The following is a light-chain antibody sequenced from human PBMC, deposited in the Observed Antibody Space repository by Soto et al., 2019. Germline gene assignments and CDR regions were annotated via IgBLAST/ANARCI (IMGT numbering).Light chain of an antibody. V-gene: IGKV3-20*01. CDR3: LQYGVPLWT. Sequence: EIALTQSPGTLSLSPGERATLSCRASQSVTANYLAWYQQKPGHAPRLLIYAASIGATGIPDRFSGSGSATDFTLTISRLEPEDFAVYYCLQYGVPLWTFGQGTKVEIK. CDR2: AAS. J-gene: IGKJ1*01. CDR1: QSVTANY.